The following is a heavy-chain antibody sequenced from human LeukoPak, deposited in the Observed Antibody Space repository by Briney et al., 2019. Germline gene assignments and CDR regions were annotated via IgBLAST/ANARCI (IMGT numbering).Heavy chain of an antibody. CDR3: ARVTPDYGDYLDY. J-gene: IGHJ4*02. D-gene: IGHD4-17*01. CDR2: IYYSGST. V-gene: IGHV4-59*01. CDR1: GGSISSYY. Sequence: PSETLSLTCTVSGGSISSYYWSWLRQPPGKGLEWIGYIYYSGSTNYNPSLKSRVTISVDTSKNQFSLKLSSVTAADTAVYYCARVTPDYGDYLDYWGQGTLVTVSS.